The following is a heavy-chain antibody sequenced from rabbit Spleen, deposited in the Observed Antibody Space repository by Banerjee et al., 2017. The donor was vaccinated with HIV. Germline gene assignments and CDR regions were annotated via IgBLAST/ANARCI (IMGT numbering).Heavy chain of an antibody. Sequence: QEQLKESGGGLVQPTGSLTLTCKASGFSFGDRDVMCWVRQAPGKGLEWIACINAATGKPVYATWAKGRFTISRTSSTTVTLRMTSLTAADRAAYFCARDLVGVIGWNFYLWGPGTLVTVS. D-gene: IGHD1-1*01. V-gene: IGHV1S45*01. CDR1: GFSFGDRDV. J-gene: IGHJ4*01. CDR3: ARDLVGVIGWNFYL. CDR2: INAATGKP.